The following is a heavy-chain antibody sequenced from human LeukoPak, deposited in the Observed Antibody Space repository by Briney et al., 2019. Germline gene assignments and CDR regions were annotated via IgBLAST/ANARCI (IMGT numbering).Heavy chain of an antibody. Sequence: GGSLRLSCAASGFTFNMYWMTWVRQAPGKGWEGGAAIKTDGSQQSYADSVKGRFTVSTENAQNSLYLQMHSLRAEDTAFYYCAREISSDRPTRFDFWGQGTLVTVSS. CDR2: IKTDGSQQ. V-gene: IGHV3-7*01. J-gene: IGHJ4*02. D-gene: IGHD6-19*01. CDR1: GFTFNMYW. CDR3: AREISSDRPTRFDF.